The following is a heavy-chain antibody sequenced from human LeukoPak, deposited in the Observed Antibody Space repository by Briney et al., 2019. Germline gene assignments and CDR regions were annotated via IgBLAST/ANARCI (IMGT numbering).Heavy chain of an antibody. CDR3: ADAPDQVDY. CDR2: ISGSGGIT. D-gene: IGHD2-2*01. V-gene: IGHV3-23*01. CDR1: GFTFSSYA. J-gene: IGHJ4*02. Sequence: PGGSLRLSCAASGFTFSSYAMSWVRQAPGKGLEWGSAISGSGGITYYADSVKGRFTISRDNSKNTLYLQMNSLRAEDTAVYYCADAPDQVDYWGQGTLVTVSS.